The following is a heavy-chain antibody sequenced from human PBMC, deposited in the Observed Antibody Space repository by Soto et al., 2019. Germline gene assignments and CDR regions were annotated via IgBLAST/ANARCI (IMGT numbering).Heavy chain of an antibody. CDR1: GYTFTSYG. CDR3: ARGRYGDY. J-gene: IGHJ4*02. Sequence: QVHLVQSGAEVKKPGASVKVSCKGSGYTFTSYGITWVRQAPGQGLEWMGWISAHNGNTDYAQKLQGRVTVTRDTATSTAYMELRSLRSDDTAVYYCARGRYGDYWGQGALITVSS. D-gene: IGHD1-1*01. CDR2: ISAHNGNT. V-gene: IGHV1-18*01.